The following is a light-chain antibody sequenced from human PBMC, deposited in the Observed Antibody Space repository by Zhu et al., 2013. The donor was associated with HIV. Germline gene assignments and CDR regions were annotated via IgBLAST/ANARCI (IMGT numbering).Light chain of an antibody. CDR1: QDIDRY. J-gene: IGKJ3*01. Sequence: DIQLTQSPSLLSASVGDRVTITCRASQDIDRYLAWYQQTPGKAPTLLVYAASTTQSGVPSRFGGRGSGTEFTLTIGSLHPEDFATYYCQHVNNNAAFGPGTKVDV. CDR3: QHVNNNAA. V-gene: IGKV1-9*01. CDR2: AAS.